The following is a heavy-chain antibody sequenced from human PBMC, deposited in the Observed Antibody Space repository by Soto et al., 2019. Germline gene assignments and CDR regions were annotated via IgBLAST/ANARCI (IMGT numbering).Heavy chain of an antibody. D-gene: IGHD6-13*01. V-gene: IGHV4-39*01. CDR1: GGSISSSSYY. J-gene: IGHJ3*02. CDR3: ARLEPSIAAAGTGAFDI. CDR2: IYYSGST. Sequence: SETLSLTCTVSGGSISSSSYYWGWIRQPPGKGLEWIGSIYYSGSTYYNPSLKSRVTISVDTSKNQFSLKLSSVTAADTAVYYCARLEPSIAAAGTGAFDIWGQGTMVTVSS.